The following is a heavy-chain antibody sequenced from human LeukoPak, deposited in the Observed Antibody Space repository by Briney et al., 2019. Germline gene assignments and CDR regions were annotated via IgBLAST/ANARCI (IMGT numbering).Heavy chain of an antibody. D-gene: IGHD3-22*01. CDR1: GFTFSSYW. CDR3: ARDYYDSSGYTNYYYYYYMDV. Sequence: GGSLRLSCAASGFTFSSYWMSWVRQAPGKGLEWVANIKQDGSEKCYVDSVKGRFTISRDNAKNSLYLQMNSLRAEDTAVYYCARDYYDSSGYTNYYYYYYMDVWGKGTTVTVSS. CDR2: IKQDGSEK. V-gene: IGHV3-7*01. J-gene: IGHJ6*03.